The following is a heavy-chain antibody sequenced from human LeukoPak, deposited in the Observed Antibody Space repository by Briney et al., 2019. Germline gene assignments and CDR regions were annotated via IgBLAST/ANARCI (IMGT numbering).Heavy chain of an antibody. Sequence: SVKISCKASGGTFSSYAISWVRQAPGQGLEWMGGIIPIFGTANYAQKFQGRVTITADESTSTAYMELSSLRSEDTAVYYCARSDSSGYYYVYWGQGTLVTVSS. CDR1: GGTFSSYA. D-gene: IGHD3-22*01. CDR2: IIPIFGTA. J-gene: IGHJ4*02. CDR3: ARSDSSGYYYVY. V-gene: IGHV1-69*13.